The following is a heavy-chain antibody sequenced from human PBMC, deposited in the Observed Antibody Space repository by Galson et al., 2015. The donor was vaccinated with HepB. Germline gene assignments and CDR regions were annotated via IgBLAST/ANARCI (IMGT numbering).Heavy chain of an antibody. CDR1: GYTFTTYA. CDR2: INSGNGDA. V-gene: IGHV1-3*01. Sequence: SVKVSCKASGYTFTTYAIHWVRQAPGQRLEWMGWINSGNGDAKYSQNFQGRVTITRDTSACPAYMELSSLRSEDTAVYYCARAPHPDTWFDPWGQGTLVTASS. J-gene: IGHJ5*02. CDR3: ARAPHPDTWFDP.